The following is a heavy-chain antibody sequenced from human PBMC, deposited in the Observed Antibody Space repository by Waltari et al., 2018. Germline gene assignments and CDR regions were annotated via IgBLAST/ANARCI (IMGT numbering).Heavy chain of an antibody. CDR2: IYHSGST. V-gene: IGHV4-38-2*01. CDR1: GYSISSGYY. Sequence: QVQLQESGPGLVKPSETLSLTCAVSGYSISSGYYWGWLRQPTGKGLEWIGSIYHSGSTYYNPSLKSRVTISVDTSKNQFSLKLSSVTAADTAVYYCARVFLIAAAVPYYFDYWGQGTLVTVSS. D-gene: IGHD6-13*01. CDR3: ARVFLIAAAVPYYFDY. J-gene: IGHJ4*02.